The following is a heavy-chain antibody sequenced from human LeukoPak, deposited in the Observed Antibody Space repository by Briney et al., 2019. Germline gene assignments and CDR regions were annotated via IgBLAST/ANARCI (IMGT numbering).Heavy chain of an antibody. CDR1: GYSFTSCW. D-gene: IGHD6-6*01. V-gene: IGHV5-51*01. CDR3: ARRLISSSKNSGFDY. CDR2: IYPGDSDT. J-gene: IGHJ4*02. Sequence: GESLKISCKGSGYSFTSCWIGWVRQMPGKGLEWMGIIYPGDSDTRYSPSFQGQVTISADKSISTAYLQWSSLKASDTAMYYCARRLISSSKNSGFDYWGQGTLVTVSS.